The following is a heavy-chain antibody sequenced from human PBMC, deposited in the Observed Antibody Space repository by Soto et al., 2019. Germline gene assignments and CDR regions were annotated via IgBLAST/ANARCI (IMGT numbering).Heavy chain of an antibody. CDR1: GFTFSSYA. CDR3: ARGGSGATTHYYYYYYMDV. J-gene: IGHJ6*03. Sequence: GGSLRLSCAASGFTFSSYAMHWVRQAPGKGLEWVAVISYDGSNKYYADSVKGRFTISRDNSKNTLYLQMNSLRAEDTAVYYCARGGSGATTHYYYYYYMDVWGKGTTVTVSS. CDR2: ISYDGSNK. D-gene: IGHD1-26*01. V-gene: IGHV3-30*04.